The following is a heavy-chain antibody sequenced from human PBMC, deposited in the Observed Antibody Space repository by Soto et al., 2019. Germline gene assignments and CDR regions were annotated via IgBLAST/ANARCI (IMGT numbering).Heavy chain of an antibody. CDR2: INPNSGGT. V-gene: IGHV1-2*04. CDR1: GYTFTGYY. D-gene: IGHD5-12*01. J-gene: IGHJ5*02. Sequence: GASVKVSCKASGYTFTGYYMHWVRQAPGQGLEWMGWINPNSGGTNYAQKVRGWVTMTRDTSISTAYMELSRLRSDDTAVDYCARDYLAKVDLRKVTWFDPRGQGTLLTCSS. CDR3: ARDYLAKVDLRKVTWFDP.